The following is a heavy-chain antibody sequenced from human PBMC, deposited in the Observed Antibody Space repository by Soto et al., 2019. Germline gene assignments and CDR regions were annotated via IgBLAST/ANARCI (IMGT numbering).Heavy chain of an antibody. CDR1: GFTFSSYA. CDR3: AKLAPGDYDFWSGYSHYFDY. J-gene: IGHJ4*02. CDR2: ISGSGGST. V-gene: IGHV3-23*01. Sequence: GGSLRLSCAASGFTFSSYAMSWVRQAPGKGLEWVSAISGSGGSTYYADSVKGRFTISRDSSKNTLYLQMNSLRAEDTAVYYCAKLAPGDYDFWSGYSHYFDYWGQGTLVTVSS. D-gene: IGHD3-3*01.